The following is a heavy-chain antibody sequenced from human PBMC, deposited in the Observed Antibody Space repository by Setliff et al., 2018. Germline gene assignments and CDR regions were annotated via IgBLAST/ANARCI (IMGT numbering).Heavy chain of an antibody. D-gene: IGHD6-19*01. J-gene: IGHJ4*02. CDR2: ISSSSSYI. CDR3: VTDPPFSGWSFDS. CDR1: GFTFSSYS. V-gene: IGHV3-21*01. Sequence: LRLSCAASGFTFSSYSMNWVRQAPGKGLEWVSSISSSSSYIYYADSVKGRFTVSRDNSKNTLYLQMNSLRVEDTAVYYCVTDPPFSGWSFDSWGQGTLVTVSS.